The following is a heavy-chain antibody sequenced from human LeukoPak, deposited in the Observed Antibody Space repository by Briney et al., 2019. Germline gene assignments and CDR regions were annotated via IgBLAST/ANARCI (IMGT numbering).Heavy chain of an antibody. D-gene: IGHD4-17*01. J-gene: IGHJ4*02. Sequence: PGGSLRLSCAASGFTFSSYSMNWVRQAPGKGLEWVSSITSSSSYIYYADSVKGRFTISRDNAKKSLYLQMNSLRAEDTAVHYCARDGYGDYHREYWGQGTLVTVSS. CDR1: GFTFSSYS. CDR2: ITSSSSYI. V-gene: IGHV3-21*01. CDR3: ARDGYGDYHREY.